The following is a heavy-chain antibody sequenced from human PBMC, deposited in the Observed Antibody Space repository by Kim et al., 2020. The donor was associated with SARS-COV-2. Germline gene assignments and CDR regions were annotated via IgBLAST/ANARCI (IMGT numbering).Heavy chain of an antibody. D-gene: IGHD3-3*01. CDR2: ISHSGST. J-gene: IGHJ5*02. CDR1: GGSISNSYY. Sequence: SETLSLTCTVSGGSISNSYYWVWIRQPPGKGLEWIGSISHSGSTYYNPSLKSRVTISVDKSKNQFSLKLTSVTAADTAVYYCARLAGNTLFGEVIGLSWFDPWGQGTLVTVSS. CDR3: ARLAGNTLFGEVIGLSWFDP. V-gene: IGHV4-39*01.